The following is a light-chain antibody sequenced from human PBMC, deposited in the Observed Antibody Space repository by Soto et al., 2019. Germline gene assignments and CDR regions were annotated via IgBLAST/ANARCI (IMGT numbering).Light chain of an antibody. Sequence: DIHLTQSPSFLSASVGDRVTITCLASQGIASSLAWYQQKAGKAPKLLIYGASTLETGVPSRFSGSGPGTEFTLTISSLQPEDFGIYYCQQCNSYPLTFGGGTKVAIK. CDR1: QGIASS. V-gene: IGKV1-9*01. J-gene: IGKJ4*01. CDR2: GAS. CDR3: QQCNSYPLT.